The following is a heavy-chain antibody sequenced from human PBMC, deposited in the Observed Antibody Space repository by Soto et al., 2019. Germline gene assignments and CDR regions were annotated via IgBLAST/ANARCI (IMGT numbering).Heavy chain of an antibody. CDR2: IYTSGST. Sequence: SETLSLTCTVSGGSISSYYWSWIRQPAGQGLEWIGRIYTSGSTNYNPSLKSRVTMSVDTSKNQFSLKLSSVPAADTAVYYCARDHTHLDAYSGMDVWGQGTTVTVSS. CDR3: ARDHTHLDAYSGMDV. CDR1: GGSISSYY. J-gene: IGHJ6*02. V-gene: IGHV4-4*07.